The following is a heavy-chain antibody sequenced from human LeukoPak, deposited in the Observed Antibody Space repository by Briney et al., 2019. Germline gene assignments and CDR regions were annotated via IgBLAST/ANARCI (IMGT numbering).Heavy chain of an antibody. V-gene: IGHV3-30*02. CDR2: IRYDGSNK. J-gene: IGHJ6*03. Sequence: GGSLRLSCAASGFTFSSYGMHWVRQAPGKGLEWVAFIRYDGSNKYYADSVKGRFTISRDNSKNTLYLQMNSLRAEDTAVYYCARDKIDVVVPAAITYYYYYMDVWGKGTTVTVSS. D-gene: IGHD2-2*01. CDR3: ARDKIDVVVPAAITYYYYYMDV. CDR1: GFTFSSYG.